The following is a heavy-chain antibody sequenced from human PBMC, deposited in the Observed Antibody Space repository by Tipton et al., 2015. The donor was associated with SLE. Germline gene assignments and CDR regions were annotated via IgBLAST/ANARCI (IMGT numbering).Heavy chain of an antibody. D-gene: IGHD2-21*01. CDR3: ARIVGGYSPSGFDI. J-gene: IGHJ3*02. V-gene: IGHV4-39*01. CDR1: GGSISSRIYY. Sequence: TLSLTCTVSGGSISSRIYYWSWIRQPPGKGLEWIGSIYYSGSNYYSPSLKSRVTISVDTSKNQFSLKLNSVTAADTAVYYCARIVGGYSPSGFDIWGQGTMVTVSS. CDR2: IYYSGSN.